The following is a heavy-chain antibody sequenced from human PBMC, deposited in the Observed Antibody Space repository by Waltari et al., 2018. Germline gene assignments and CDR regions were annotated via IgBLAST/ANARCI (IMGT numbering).Heavy chain of an antibody. V-gene: IGHV3-21*04. CDR1: GFTFSSYS. CDR3: AKPPMTGGWYYFDY. Sequence: EVQLVESGGGLVKPGGSLRLSCAASGFTFSSYSMNWVRQAPGKGLEWVSSISSSSSYIYYADSVKGRFTISRDNSKNTLYLQMNSLRAEDTAVYYCAKPPMTGGWYYFDYWGQGTLVTVSS. D-gene: IGHD6-19*01. CDR2: ISSSSSYI. J-gene: IGHJ4*02.